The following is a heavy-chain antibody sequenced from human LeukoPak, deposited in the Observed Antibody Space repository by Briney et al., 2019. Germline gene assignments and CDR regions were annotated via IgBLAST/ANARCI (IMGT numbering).Heavy chain of an antibody. CDR2: IFHSGST. CDR1: GGSFSGYY. V-gene: IGHV4-38-2*02. Sequence: SETLSLTCAVYGGSFSGYYWGWIRQSPGKGLEWIGSIFHSGSTYYNPSLKSRVTISVDTSKNQFSLKLSSVTAADAAVYYCTRDYNRNDFYGDYRYLQHWGQGTLVTVSS. J-gene: IGHJ1*01. D-gene: IGHD4-17*01. CDR3: TRDYNRNDFYGDYRYLQH.